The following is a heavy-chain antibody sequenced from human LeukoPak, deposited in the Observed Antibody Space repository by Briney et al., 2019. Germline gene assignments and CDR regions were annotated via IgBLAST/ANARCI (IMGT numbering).Heavy chain of an antibody. CDR1: GGSISYYY. Sequence: SETLSLTCTASGGSISYYYWSWIRQSPGTGLEWIGYIYYSGTTNYNPSLKSRVTISVDTSKNQSSLQLRSVTAADTAVYYCAREDPQTTVPEGMDVWGQGTTVTVAS. V-gene: IGHV4-59*01. CDR2: IYYSGTT. J-gene: IGHJ6*02. CDR3: AREDPQTTVPEGMDV. D-gene: IGHD4-17*01.